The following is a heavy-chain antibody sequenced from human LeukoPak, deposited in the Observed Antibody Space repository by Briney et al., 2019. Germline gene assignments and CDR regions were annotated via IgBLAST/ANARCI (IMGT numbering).Heavy chain of an antibody. Sequence: GGSLRLTCAASGFTFSSYEMNWVRQAPGKGLEWVSYISSSGSTIYYADSVKGRFPTSRDNAKNSLYLQMNSLRAEDTAVYYCARDYGSGSYFGYFDYWGQGTLVTVSS. J-gene: IGHJ4*02. CDR3: ARDYGSGSYFGYFDY. CDR2: ISSSGSTI. V-gene: IGHV3-48*03. D-gene: IGHD3-10*01. CDR1: GFTFSSYE.